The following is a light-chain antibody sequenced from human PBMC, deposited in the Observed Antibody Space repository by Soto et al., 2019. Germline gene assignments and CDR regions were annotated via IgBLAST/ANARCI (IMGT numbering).Light chain of an antibody. V-gene: IGKV1-5*03. CDR2: KAS. Sequence: DIQMTQSPSTLSASVGDRVTITCRASQSISSWVAWYQQKPGKAPKLLIYKASSLESGVPSRFSGSESGTEFTLTISSLQPDDFATYYCQQYQSFWTFGQGTKVEIK. CDR3: QQYQSFWT. J-gene: IGKJ1*01. CDR1: QSISSW.